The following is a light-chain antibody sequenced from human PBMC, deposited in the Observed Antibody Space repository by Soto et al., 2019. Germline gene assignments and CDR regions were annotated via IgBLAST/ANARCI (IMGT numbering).Light chain of an antibody. CDR1: QSVSSN. J-gene: IGKJ1*01. Sequence: EIVMTQSPATLSVSPGERATLSCRASQSVSSNLAWYQQKPCQAPRLLIYGASTRATGIPARFSGSGSGTEFTLTISSLQSEDFAVYYCQEDNNWPQTFGQGTKVEIK. V-gene: IGKV3-15*01. CDR2: GAS. CDR3: QEDNNWPQT.